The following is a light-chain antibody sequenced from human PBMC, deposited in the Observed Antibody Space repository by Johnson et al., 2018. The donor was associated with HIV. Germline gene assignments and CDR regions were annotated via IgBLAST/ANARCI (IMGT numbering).Light chain of an antibody. CDR1: NSNIGNNY. Sequence: QSILTQPPSVSAAPGQKVTISCSGSNSNIGNNYASWYQQVPGTAPKLLIYDNLKRPSGIPDRFSGSKSGTSATLGITGLQTGDEADYYCGTWDNSLSAGVFGTGTKVTVL. CDR3: GTWDNSLSAGV. V-gene: IGLV1-51*01. CDR2: DNL. J-gene: IGLJ1*01.